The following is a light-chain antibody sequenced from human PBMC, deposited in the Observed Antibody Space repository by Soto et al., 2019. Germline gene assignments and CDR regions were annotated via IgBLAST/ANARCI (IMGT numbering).Light chain of an antibody. CDR3: CSYAPTRNSYV. J-gene: IGLJ1*01. CDR2: GVT. V-gene: IGLV2-23*02. Sequence: QSVLTQPASVSGSPGQSITISCTGTSSDVGSYNLVSWYQHHPGTAPKLIIYGVTKRPSGVSNRFSASKSGNTASLTISGLQAEDDADYYCCSYAPTRNSYVFGSGTKVTVL. CDR1: SSDVGSYNL.